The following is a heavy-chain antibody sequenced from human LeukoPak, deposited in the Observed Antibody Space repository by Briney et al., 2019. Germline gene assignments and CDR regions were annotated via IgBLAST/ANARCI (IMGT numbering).Heavy chain of an antibody. D-gene: IGHD2-2*01. J-gene: IGHJ4*02. CDR1: GGTFSSYA. Sequence: SVKVSCKASGGTFSSYAISWVRQAPGHGLEWVGGIIPIFGTANYAQKFQGRVTITTDESTSTAYMELSSLRSEDTAVYYCARELTLVPAAPGPFDYWGQGTLVTVSS. V-gene: IGHV1-69*05. CDR2: IIPIFGTA. CDR3: ARELTLVPAAPGPFDY.